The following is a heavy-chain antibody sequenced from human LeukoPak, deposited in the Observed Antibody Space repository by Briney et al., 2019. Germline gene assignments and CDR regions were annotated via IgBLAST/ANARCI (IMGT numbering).Heavy chain of an antibody. J-gene: IGHJ4*02. CDR1: GGSISSSSYY. CDR2: IYDSGST. D-gene: IGHD6-19*01. V-gene: IGHV4-39*07. CDR3: ARGRYSSGWYFDY. Sequence: SETLSLTCTVSGGSISSSSYYWGWIRQPPGKGLEWIGAIYDSGSTYYNPSLKSRVTISVDKSKNQFSLKLSSVTAADTAVYYCARGRYSSGWYFDYWGQGTLVTVSS.